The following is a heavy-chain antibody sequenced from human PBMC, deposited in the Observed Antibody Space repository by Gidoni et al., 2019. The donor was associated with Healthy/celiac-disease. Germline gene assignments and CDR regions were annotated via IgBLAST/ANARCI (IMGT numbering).Heavy chain of an antibody. CDR3: ASDPGGDGYNLAAFDI. D-gene: IGHD2-21*01. Sequence: QVQLVQSGAEVKKPGASVKVSCKASGYTFHGYYMHWVRQAPGQGLEWMGWINPNSGGTNYAQKFQGRVTMTRDTSISTAYMELSRLRSDDTAVYYCASDPGGDGYNLAAFDIWGQGTMVTVSS. CDR1: GYTFHGYY. J-gene: IGHJ3*02. V-gene: IGHV1-2*02. CDR2: INPNSGGT.